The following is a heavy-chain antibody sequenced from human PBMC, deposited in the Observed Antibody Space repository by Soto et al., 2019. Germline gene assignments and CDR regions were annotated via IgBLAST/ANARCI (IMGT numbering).Heavy chain of an antibody. Sequence: EVQLVESGGGLVQPGRSLRLSCAASGFPFDDYAMHRVRQAPGKGLEWVSGISWNSGNIGYADSVKGRFTISRDNTKSSLYLQMNSLRVEDTALYRCAIFRTVTTPFDYWGQGTLVTVSS. CDR1: GFPFDDYA. CDR3: AIFRTVTTPFDY. CDR2: ISWNSGNI. V-gene: IGHV3-9*01. D-gene: IGHD4-17*01. J-gene: IGHJ4*02.